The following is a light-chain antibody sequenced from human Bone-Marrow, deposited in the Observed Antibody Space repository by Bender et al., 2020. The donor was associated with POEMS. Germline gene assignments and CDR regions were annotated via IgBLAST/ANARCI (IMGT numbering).Light chain of an antibody. V-gene: IGLV2-8*01. J-gene: IGLJ3*02. CDR1: SSDVGGGEF. Sequence: SGSPGQSVTISCTGTSSDVGGGEFVSWYQQHPGKAPKLMIYEVSQRPSGVPDRFSGSKSGNTASLTVSGLQTEDAAYYYCSSYAGNDNLLFGGGTKLTVL. CDR2: EVS. CDR3: SSYAGNDNLL.